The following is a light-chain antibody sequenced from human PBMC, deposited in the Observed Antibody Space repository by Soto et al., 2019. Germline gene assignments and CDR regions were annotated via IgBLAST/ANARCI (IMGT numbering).Light chain of an antibody. CDR2: WAS. V-gene: IGKV4-1*01. Sequence: DIVMTQSPDSLAVSLGERATINCKSSQSVLYSSNNKNYLAWYQQKPGQPPKLLIDWASTRESGVPDRFSGSGSGTDFTLTSSSLQAEDVAVYYCQQYYSTLALTFGGGTKVEIK. CDR3: QQYYSTLALT. J-gene: IGKJ4*01. CDR1: QSVLYSSNNKNY.